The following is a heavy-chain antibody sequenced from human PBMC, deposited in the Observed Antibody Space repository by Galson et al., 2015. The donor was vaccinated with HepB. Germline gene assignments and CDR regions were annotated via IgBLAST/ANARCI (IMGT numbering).Heavy chain of an antibody. CDR1: GFTFSSYS. CDR2: ISSSSSYI. CDR3: ARDRGSSEVGWD. Sequence: SLRLSCAASGFTFSSYSMNWVRQAPGKGLEWVSSISSSSSYIYYADSVKGRFTISRDNAKNSLYLQMNSLRAEDTAVYYCARDRGSSEVGWDWGQGTLVTVSS. D-gene: IGHD6-19*01. V-gene: IGHV3-21*01. J-gene: IGHJ4*02.